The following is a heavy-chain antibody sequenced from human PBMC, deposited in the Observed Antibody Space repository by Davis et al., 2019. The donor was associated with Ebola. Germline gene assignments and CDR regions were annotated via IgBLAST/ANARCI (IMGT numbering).Heavy chain of an antibody. CDR1: GFTFSNFG. D-gene: IGHD6-6*01. Sequence: GESLKIPCAASGFTFSNFGMHWVRQAPGKGLEWVAVVSFDGSVTHYGDSVKGRFAVSRDNSRNTVSLQMSSLRTDDTAVYYCTKETDERSSSSNDYWGQGTLVTVSS. CDR3: TKETDERSSSSNDY. J-gene: IGHJ4*02. V-gene: IGHV3-30*18. CDR2: VSFDGSVT.